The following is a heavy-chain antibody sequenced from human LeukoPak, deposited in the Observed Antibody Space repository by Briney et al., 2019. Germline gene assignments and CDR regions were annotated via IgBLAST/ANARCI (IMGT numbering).Heavy chain of an antibody. J-gene: IGHJ3*02. Sequence: GGSLRLSCAASGFTFDDYAMHWVRQAPGKGLEWVSGISWNSGSIGYADSVKGRFTISRDNAKNSLYLQMNSLRAEDTALYYCARDRMAGMGDAFDIWGQGTMVTVSS. CDR3: ARDRMAGMGDAFDI. CDR1: GFTFDDYA. D-gene: IGHD6-19*01. CDR2: ISWNSGSI. V-gene: IGHV3-9*01.